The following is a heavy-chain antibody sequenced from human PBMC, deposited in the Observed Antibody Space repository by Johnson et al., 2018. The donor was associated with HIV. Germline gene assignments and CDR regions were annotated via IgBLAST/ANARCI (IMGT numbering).Heavy chain of an antibody. Sequence: VQLVESGGGVVQPGGSLRLSCAASGFTFSNYGMHWVRQAPGKGLEWVAFIRYDGSNKYYADSVKGRFTISRDNSKNTVYLQMNSLRAEDTAVYYCARDYDDSSGYHHAFDIWGQGTMVTVSS. CDR2: IRYDGSNK. J-gene: IGHJ3*02. V-gene: IGHV3-30*02. D-gene: IGHD3-22*01. CDR3: ARDYDDSSGYHHAFDI. CDR1: GFTFSNYG.